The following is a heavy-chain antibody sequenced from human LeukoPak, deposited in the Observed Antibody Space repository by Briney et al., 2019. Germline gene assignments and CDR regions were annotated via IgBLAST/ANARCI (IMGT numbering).Heavy chain of an antibody. CDR3: ARARVLATVGVDY. D-gene: IGHD5-24*01. Sequence: PGGSLRLSCAASGFTFSTYWMHWVRQAPGKGLVWVSRINSDGSDTNYADSVKGRFTISRDNAKNTLYLQMNSLRAEDTAVYYCARARVLATVGVDYWGQGTLVTVSS. V-gene: IGHV3-74*01. CDR1: GFTFSTYW. CDR2: INSDGSDT. J-gene: IGHJ4*02.